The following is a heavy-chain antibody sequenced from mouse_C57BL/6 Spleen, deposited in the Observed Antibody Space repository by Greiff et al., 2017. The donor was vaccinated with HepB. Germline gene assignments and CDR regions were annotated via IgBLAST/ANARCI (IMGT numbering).Heavy chain of an antibody. CDR1: GYTFTDYY. D-gene: IGHD1-1*01. Sequence: VQLQESGAELVRPGASVELSCKASGYTFTDYYINWVKQRPGQGLEWIARIYPGSGNTYYNEKFKGKATLTAEKSSRTAYMQRSSLTSEDSAGYLCARGGSSYEWYFDVWGTGTTVTVSS. CDR2: IYPGSGNT. CDR3: ARGGSSYEWYFDV. V-gene: IGHV1-76*01. J-gene: IGHJ1*03.